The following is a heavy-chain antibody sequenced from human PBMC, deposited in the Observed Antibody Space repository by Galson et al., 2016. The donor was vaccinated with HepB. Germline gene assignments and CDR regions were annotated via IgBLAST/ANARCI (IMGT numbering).Heavy chain of an antibody. D-gene: IGHD1-26*01. CDR3: ARVFGATYDFDS. Sequence: SETLSLTCTVSGASIRSYYWSWIRQPPGKGLEWIGYIYYSGSTNNNPSLKSRVTMSLDTSKNQFSLKLRSVTASDTAVYYCARVFGATYDFDSWGQGILVSVSS. CDR1: GASIRSYY. J-gene: IGHJ4*02. CDR2: IYYSGST. V-gene: IGHV4-59*01.